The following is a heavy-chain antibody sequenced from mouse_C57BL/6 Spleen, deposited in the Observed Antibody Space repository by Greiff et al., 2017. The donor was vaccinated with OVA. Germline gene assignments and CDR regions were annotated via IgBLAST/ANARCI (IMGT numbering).Heavy chain of an antibody. CDR2: IRSKSSNYAT. CDR3: VRGIGAIYYAPGVFDY. Sequence: GGGLVQPKGSLKLSCAASGFTFNTYAMHWVRQAPGKGLEWVARIRSKSSNYATYYADSVKDRFTISRDDSQSMLYLQMNNLKTEDTAMYYCVRGIGAIYYAPGVFDYWGQGTTLTVSS. J-gene: IGHJ2*01. D-gene: IGHD2-1*01. CDR1: GFTFNTYA. V-gene: IGHV10-3*01.